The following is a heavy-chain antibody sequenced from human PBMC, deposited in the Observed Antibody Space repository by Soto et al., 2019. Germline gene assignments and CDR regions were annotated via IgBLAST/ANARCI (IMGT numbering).Heavy chain of an antibody. V-gene: IGHV1-2*02. CDR2: IGPESGAT. D-gene: IGHD5-12*01. CDR3: GRGRSGQIVVFY. CDR1: GYTFTGHY. Sequence: GASVKVSCKASGYTFTGHYIHWVRQAPEQGPEWMGEIGPESGATRYAQKFQGRVTMTRDMSITTVYMELNNLSPDDTAVYYCGRGRSGQIVVFYWGQGTPVTV. J-gene: IGHJ4*02.